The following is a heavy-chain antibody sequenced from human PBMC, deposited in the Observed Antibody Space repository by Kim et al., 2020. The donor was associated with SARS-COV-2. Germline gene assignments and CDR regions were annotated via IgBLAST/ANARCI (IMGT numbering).Heavy chain of an antibody. CDR2: IYYSGST. Sequence: SETLSLTCTVSGGSISSYYWSWIRQPPGKGLEWIGYIYYSGSTNYNPSLKSRVTISVDTSKNQFSLKLSSVTAADTAVYYCARHVGYYYYYGMDVWGQGTTVTVSS. D-gene: IGHD6-13*01. J-gene: IGHJ6*02. CDR1: GGSISSYY. CDR3: ARHVGYYYYYGMDV. V-gene: IGHV4-59*08.